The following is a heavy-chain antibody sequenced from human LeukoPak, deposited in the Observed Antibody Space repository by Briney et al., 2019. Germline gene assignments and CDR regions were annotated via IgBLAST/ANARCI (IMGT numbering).Heavy chain of an antibody. Sequence: ASVKVSCKASGYTFTSYYMHWVRQAPGQGLEWMGIINPSGGSTSYARKFQGRVTITMDASTTTDFMEMSSLRFEDTAVYYCVRDKGLTGDTCAFDIWGQGTMVTVSS. CDR1: GYTFTSYY. CDR2: INPSGGST. J-gene: IGHJ3*02. CDR3: VRDKGLTGDTCAFDI. D-gene: IGHD7-27*01. V-gene: IGHV1-46*01.